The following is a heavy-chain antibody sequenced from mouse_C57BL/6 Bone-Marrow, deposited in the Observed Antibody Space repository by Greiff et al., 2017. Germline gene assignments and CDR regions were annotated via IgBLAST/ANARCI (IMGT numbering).Heavy chain of an antibody. CDR2: INPYNGGT. V-gene: IGHV1-19*01. CDR1: GYTFTDYY. J-gene: IGHJ3*01. Sequence: EVQLQQSGPVLVKPGASVKMSCKASGYTFTDYYMNWVKQSHGKSLEWIGVINPYNGGTSYNQKFKGKATLTVDKSSSTAYMELHSLTSEDSAVYYCAKGAAQAPWFAYWGQGTLVTVSA. D-gene: IGHD3-2*02. CDR3: AKGAAQAPWFAY.